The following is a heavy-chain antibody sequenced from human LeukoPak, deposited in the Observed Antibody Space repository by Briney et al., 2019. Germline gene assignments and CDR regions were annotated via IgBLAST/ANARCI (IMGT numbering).Heavy chain of an antibody. V-gene: IGHV3-7*01. CDR1: GFAFSTYW. CDR2: IRQDGGEK. Sequence: GGSLRLSCSASGFAFSTYWMSWVRQAPGKGLEWVASIRQDGGEKSYVDSVRGRFTISRDNTKNSLYLQMNSLRAEDTALYYCARDGTAPGLYFDLWGQGTLVTVSS. CDR3: ARDGTAPGLYFDL. J-gene: IGHJ4*01. D-gene: IGHD6-13*01.